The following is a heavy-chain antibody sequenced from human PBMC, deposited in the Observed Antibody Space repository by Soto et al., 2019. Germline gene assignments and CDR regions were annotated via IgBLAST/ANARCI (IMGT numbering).Heavy chain of an antibody. Sequence: SETLSLTCTVSGGSISSGDYYWSWIRQHPGKGLEWIGYIYYSGSTNYNPSLKSRVTISVDTSKNQFSLKLTSVTAADTAVYYCARDDPGSSWLEYWGQGTLVTVSS. CDR3: ARDDPGSSWLEY. J-gene: IGHJ4*02. CDR2: IYYSGST. D-gene: IGHD6-13*01. V-gene: IGHV4-61*08. CDR1: GGSISSGDYY.